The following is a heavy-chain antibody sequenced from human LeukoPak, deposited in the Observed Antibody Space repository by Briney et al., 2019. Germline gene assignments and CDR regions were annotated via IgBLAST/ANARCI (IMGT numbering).Heavy chain of an antibody. CDR3: ARGSRHQRDYFDY. CDR1: GGSISSYY. CDR2: IYYSGST. V-gene: IGHV4-59*01. Sequence: RSSETLSLTCTVSGGSISSYYWSWIRQPPGKGLEWIGYIYYSGSTNYNPSLKSRVTISVDTSKNQFSLKLSSVTAADTAVYYCARGSRHQRDYFDYWGQGTLVTVSS. J-gene: IGHJ4*02. D-gene: IGHD2-2*01.